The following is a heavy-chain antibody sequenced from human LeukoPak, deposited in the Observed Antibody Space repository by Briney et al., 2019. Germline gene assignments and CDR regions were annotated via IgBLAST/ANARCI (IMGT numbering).Heavy chain of an antibody. D-gene: IGHD1-14*01. CDR1: GGSISSSSYC. J-gene: IGHJ6*03. CDR3: ARDRKYYYHMDV. CDR2: IYYSGST. V-gene: IGHV4-39*07. Sequence: SETLSLTCTVSGGSISSSSYCWGWIRQPPGKGLEWIGSIYYSGSTYYNPSLKSRVTISVDTSKNQFSLKLSSVTAADTAVYYCARDRKYYYHMDVWGKGTTVTVSS.